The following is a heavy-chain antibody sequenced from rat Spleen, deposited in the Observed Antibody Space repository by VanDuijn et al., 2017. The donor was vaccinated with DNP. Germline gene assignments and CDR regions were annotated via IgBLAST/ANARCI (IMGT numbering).Heavy chain of an antibody. CDR3: ARHVLPLRVWDY. CDR2: ISYDGGSS. D-gene: IGHD1-4*01. CDR1: GFTFSDYY. J-gene: IGHJ2*01. V-gene: IGHV5-22*01. Sequence: EVQLVESGGGLVQPGRSLQLSCTASGFTFSDYYMAWVRQAPTKGLEWVAYISYDGGSSYYGDSVKGRFTISRDNAKSTLYLQRNSLRSEDMATYYCARHVLPLRVWDYWGQGVMVTVSS.